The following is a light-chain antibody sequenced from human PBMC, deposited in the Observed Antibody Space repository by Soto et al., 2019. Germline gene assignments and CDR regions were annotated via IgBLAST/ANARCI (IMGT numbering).Light chain of an antibody. CDR1: SSNIGSNT. Sequence: QSVLTQPPSASGTPGQRVTISCSGSSSNIGSNTVNWYQQLPGTAPKLLIYSNNQRPSGVPDRFSGSKSGTSASLAISGLQSEDEADYYCCSYAGSYTLYVFGTGTKVTVL. CDR3: CSYAGSYTLYV. CDR2: SNN. V-gene: IGLV1-44*01. J-gene: IGLJ1*01.